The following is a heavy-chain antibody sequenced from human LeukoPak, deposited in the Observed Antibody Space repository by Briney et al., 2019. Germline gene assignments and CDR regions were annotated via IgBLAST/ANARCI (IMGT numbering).Heavy chain of an antibody. CDR1: GYTFTSYY. J-gene: IGHJ4*02. CDR2: INPSGGTT. Sequence: ASVKVSCKASGYTFTSYYMHWVRQAPGQGLEWMGIINPSGGTTSYAQKFQGRVTMTRATSTSTVYMEQSSLRSEDTAIYYCARETYSNNYPNIDYWGQGTLVTVSS. D-gene: IGHD2/OR15-2a*01. V-gene: IGHV1-46*01. CDR3: ARETYSNNYPNIDY.